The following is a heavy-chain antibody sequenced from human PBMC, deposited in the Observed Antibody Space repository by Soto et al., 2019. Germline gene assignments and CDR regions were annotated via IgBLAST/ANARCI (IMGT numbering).Heavy chain of an antibody. CDR2: ISGSGGST. CDR3: AKDRDSSSYYYYGMDV. J-gene: IGHJ6*02. D-gene: IGHD6-13*01. Sequence: GSLRLSCAASGFTFSSYAMSWVRQAPGKGLEWVSAISGSGGSTYYADSVKGRFTISRDNSKNTLYLQMNSLRAEDTAVYYCAKDRDSSSYYYYGMDVWGQGTTVTVSS. CDR1: GFTFSSYA. V-gene: IGHV3-23*01.